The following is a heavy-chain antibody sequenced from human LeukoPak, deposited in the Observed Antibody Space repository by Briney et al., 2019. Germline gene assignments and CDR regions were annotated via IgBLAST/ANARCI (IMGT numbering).Heavy chain of an antibody. CDR2: INHSGST. CDR3: ARPTTTEDDY. CDR1: GGSVSGYY. J-gene: IGHJ4*02. Sequence: SETLSLTCAVYGGSVSGYYWSWIRQPPGKGLEWIGEINHSGSTNYNPSLKSRVTISVDTSKNQFSLKLSSVTAADTAVYYCARPTTTEDDYWGQGTLVTVSS. D-gene: IGHD4-11*01. V-gene: IGHV4-34*01.